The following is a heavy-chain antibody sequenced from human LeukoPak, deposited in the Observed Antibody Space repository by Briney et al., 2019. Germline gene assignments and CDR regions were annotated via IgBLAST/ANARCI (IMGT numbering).Heavy chain of an antibody. Sequence: GRSLRLSCAASGFTFDDYAMHWVRQAPGKGLEWVSGISWNSGSIGYADSVKGRFTISRDNAKNSLYLQMNSLRAEDMALYYCAKEAGYSSFVPQYYFDYWGQGTLVTVSS. CDR1: GFTFDDYA. CDR3: AKEAGYSSFVPQYYFDY. J-gene: IGHJ4*02. D-gene: IGHD6-13*01. CDR2: ISWNSGSI. V-gene: IGHV3-9*03.